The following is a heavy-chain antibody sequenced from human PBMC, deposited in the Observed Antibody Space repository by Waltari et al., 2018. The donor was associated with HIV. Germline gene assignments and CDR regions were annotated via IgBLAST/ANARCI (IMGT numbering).Heavy chain of an antibody. Sequence: EVQLLESGGGLVQPGGSLRLSSSASGFTLSTLAMSWVRQAPGKGLEWVSSISGSGGSTYYADSVKGRFTVSRDNSKDTLFLQMNSLRAEDTALYYCAKEGIIVITDAFDIWGQGTMVIVSS. CDR1: GFTLSTLA. CDR3: AKEGIIVITDAFDI. V-gene: IGHV3-23*01. D-gene: IGHD3-22*01. CDR2: ISGSGGST. J-gene: IGHJ3*02.